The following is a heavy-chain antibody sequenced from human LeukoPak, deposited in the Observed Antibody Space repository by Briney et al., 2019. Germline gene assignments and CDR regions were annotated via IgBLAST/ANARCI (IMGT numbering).Heavy chain of an antibody. V-gene: IGHV1-2*06. D-gene: IGHD3-10*01. CDR3: ARAYTMVQGSVVGY. CDR2: INPNSGGT. Sequence: ATVKVSCKASGYTFTGYYMHWVRQAPGQGLEWMGRINPNSGGTNYAQKFQGRVTMTRDTSISTAYMELSRLRSDDTAVYYCARAYTMVQGSVVGYWGQGTLVTVSS. CDR1: GYTFTGYY. J-gene: IGHJ4*02.